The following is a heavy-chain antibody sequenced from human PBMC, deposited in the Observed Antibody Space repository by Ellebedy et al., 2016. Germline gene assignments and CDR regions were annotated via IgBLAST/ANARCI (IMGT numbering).Heavy chain of an antibody. CDR3: ARARGSDNWNYYYYCGMDV. V-gene: IGHV1-46*01. CDR2: INPSGGST. D-gene: IGHD1-20*01. J-gene: IGHJ6*02. CDR1: GYTFTTYY. Sequence: ASVKVSCKASGYTFTTYYMHWVRQAPGQGLEWMGIINPSGGSTSYAQKFQGRVTITRDTSASAAYMELSGLRSEDTAVFYCARARGSDNWNYYYYCGMDVWGQGTTVLVSS.